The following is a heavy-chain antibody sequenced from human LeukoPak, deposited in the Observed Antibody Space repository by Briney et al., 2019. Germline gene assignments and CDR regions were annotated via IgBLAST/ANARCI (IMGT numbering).Heavy chain of an antibody. CDR1: GFTFSSYG. CDR2: ISYDGSNK. D-gene: IGHD3-10*01. V-gene: IGHV3-30*03. J-gene: IGHJ4*02. Sequence: PGGSLRLSCAASGFTFSSYGMHWVRQAPGKGLEWVAVISYDGSNKYYADSVKGRFTISRDNAKNTLYLQMNSLRAEDTAVYYCARERPPFGGIDYWGQGTLVTVSS. CDR3: ARERPPFGGIDY.